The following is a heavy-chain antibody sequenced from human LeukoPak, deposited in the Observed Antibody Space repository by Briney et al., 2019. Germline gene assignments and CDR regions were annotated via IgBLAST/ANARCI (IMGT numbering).Heavy chain of an antibody. V-gene: IGHV3-23*01. J-gene: IGHJ3*01. CDR3: VKDIQLST. CDR2: IGSVGEST. CDR1: GFNFITAA. D-gene: IGHD5-24*01. Sequence: GGSLRLSCAASGFNFITAAMTWVRQAPGKGLEWVSLIGSVGESTYYADSVKGRFTISRDNVNHTLFLQMNSLRVEDTAMYYCVKDIQLSTWGLGTMVTVSS.